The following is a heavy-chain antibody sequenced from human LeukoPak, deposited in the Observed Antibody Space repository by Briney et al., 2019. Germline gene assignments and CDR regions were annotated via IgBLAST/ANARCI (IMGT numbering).Heavy chain of an antibody. J-gene: IGHJ4*02. Sequence: PSETLSLTCTVSGGSISSSSHYWGWIRQPPGKGLEWIGVSTYYNPSLKNRVTISRDTSKNQFSLKLSSVTAADTAIYCCARAGYSYGIISYFDSWGQGTLVTVSS. CDR3: ARAGYSYGIISYFDS. CDR1: GGSISSSSHY. V-gene: IGHV4-39*01. CDR2: VST. D-gene: IGHD5-18*01.